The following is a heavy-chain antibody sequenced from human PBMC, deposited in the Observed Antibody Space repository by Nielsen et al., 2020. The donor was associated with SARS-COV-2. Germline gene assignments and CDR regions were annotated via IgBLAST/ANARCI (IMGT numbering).Heavy chain of an antibody. J-gene: IGHJ4*02. CDR2: ISSSSSYI. Sequence: GGSLRLSCAASGFTFSSYSMNWVRQAPGKGLKWVSSISSSSSYIYYADSVKGRFTISRDNAKNSLYLQMNSLRAEDTAVYYCARAVTTVTIDFDYWGQGTLVTVSS. V-gene: IGHV3-21*01. CDR3: ARAVTTVTIDFDY. D-gene: IGHD4-17*01. CDR1: GFTFSSYS.